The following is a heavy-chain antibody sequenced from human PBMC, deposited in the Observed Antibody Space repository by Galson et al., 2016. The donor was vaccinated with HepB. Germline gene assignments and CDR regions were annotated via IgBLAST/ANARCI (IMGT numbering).Heavy chain of an antibody. CDR1: GFVFSNLG. J-gene: IGHJ4*02. CDR2: ISARRTT. V-gene: IGHV3-23*01. Sequence: SLRLSCAAPGFVFSNLGFSWVRQAPGQGLEWVASISARRTTYYTDSVQGRFTISRDNSNNTLYLQMNGLRAEDTAVYYCAKERRVRRIFDHWGQGTLLTVSS. CDR3: AKERRVRRIFDH. D-gene: IGHD1-1*01.